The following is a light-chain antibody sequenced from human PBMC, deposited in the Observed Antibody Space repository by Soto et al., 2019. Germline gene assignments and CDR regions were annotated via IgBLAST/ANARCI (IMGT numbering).Light chain of an antibody. Sequence: QSVLTQLPSVSAAPRQKVTISCSGSSSSTGKNFVSWYQQFPGIAPKFLIFEDNKRSSGIPDRFSGSKSGTSATLDITGLQTGDEADYYCASWDSSLNTMVFGGGTKVTVL. V-gene: IGLV1-51*02. CDR3: ASWDSSLNTMV. CDR2: EDN. J-gene: IGLJ3*02. CDR1: SSSTGKNF.